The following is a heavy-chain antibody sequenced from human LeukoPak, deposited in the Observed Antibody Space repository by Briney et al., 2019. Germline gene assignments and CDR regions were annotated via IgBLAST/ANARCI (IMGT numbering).Heavy chain of an antibody. CDR2: IWYDGSNK. D-gene: IGHD5-12*01. Sequence: QPGGSLRLSCAASGFTSSSYGMHWVRQAPGKGLEWVAVIWYDGSNKYYADSVKGRFTISRDNSKNTLYLQMNSLRAEDTAVYYCARDRIVATITTNWFDPWGQGTLVTVSS. CDR3: ARDRIVATITTNWFDP. CDR1: GFTSSSYG. V-gene: IGHV3-33*01. J-gene: IGHJ5*02.